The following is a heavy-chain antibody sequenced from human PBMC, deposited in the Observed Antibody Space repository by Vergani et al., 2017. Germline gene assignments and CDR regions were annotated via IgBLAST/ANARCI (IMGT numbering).Heavy chain of an antibody. J-gene: IGHJ4*02. D-gene: IGHD3-22*01. CDR3: ARMGGYDEGDAFRIGYFDS. CDR1: GDSLSSGIYY. CDR2: IYSTGST. Sequence: QVQLQESGPGLVTPSQTLSLTCSVSGDSLSSGIYYWNWIRQHPGKGLEWIGYIYSTGSTHHNPSLRRRINMSVDTSKNQFSLKLNSVTAADTAMYYCARMGGYDEGDAFRIGYFDSWGPGILVTVSS. V-gene: IGHV4-31*03.